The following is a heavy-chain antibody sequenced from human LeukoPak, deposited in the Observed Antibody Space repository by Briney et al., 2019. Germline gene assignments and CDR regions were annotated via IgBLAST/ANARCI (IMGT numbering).Heavy chain of an antibody. CDR3: AREAARLFDY. CDR2: IYTSGST. V-gene: IGHV4-61*02. D-gene: IGHD6-6*01. Sequence: SQTLSLTCTVSGGSISSGSYYWSWIRQPAGKGLEWIGRIYTSGSTNYNPSLKSRVTISVDTSKNQFSLKLSSVTAADTAVYYCAREAARLFDYWGQGTLVAVSS. CDR1: GGSISSGSYY. J-gene: IGHJ4*02.